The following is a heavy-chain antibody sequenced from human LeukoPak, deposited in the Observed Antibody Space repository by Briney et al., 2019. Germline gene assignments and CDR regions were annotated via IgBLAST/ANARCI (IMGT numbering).Heavy chain of an antibody. V-gene: IGHV1-2*02. CDR2: INPNSGGT. J-gene: IGHJ4*02. CDR3: ARGVVGATYFDY. D-gene: IGHD1-26*01. Sequence: ASVNVSFKASGYTFTGYYMHWVRQAPGQGLEWMGWINPNSGGTNYAQKFQGRVTMTRDTSISTAYMELSRLRSDDTAVYYCARGVVGATYFDYWGQGTLVTVSS. CDR1: GYTFTGYY.